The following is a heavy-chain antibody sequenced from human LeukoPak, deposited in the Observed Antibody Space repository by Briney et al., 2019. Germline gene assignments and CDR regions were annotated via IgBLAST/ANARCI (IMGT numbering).Heavy chain of an antibody. CDR2: ISGSGDST. J-gene: IGHJ4*02. D-gene: IGHD3-22*01. V-gene: IGHV3-23*01. Sequence: GGSLRLSCAASGFTFSSYAMSWVRQAPGKGLEWVSAISGSGDSTYYGDSVKGRFTISRDRSKNTLYLQMYSLRAEDTAVFYCAKHDSSGYYFDYWGQGTLVTISS. CDR1: GFTFSSYA. CDR3: AKHDSSGYYFDY.